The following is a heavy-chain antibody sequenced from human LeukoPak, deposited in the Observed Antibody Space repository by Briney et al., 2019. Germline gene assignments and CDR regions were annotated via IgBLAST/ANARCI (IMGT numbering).Heavy chain of an antibody. CDR1: GYTFTSYD. J-gene: IGHJ6*02. CDR3: ARLDEYSSSSRYYGMDV. CDR2: IIPIFGTA. V-gene: IGHV1-69*13. D-gene: IGHD6-6*01. Sequence: ASVKVSCKASGYTFTSYDINWVRQAPGQGLEWMGGIIPIFGTANYAQKFQGRVTITADESTSTAYMELSSLRSEDTAVYYCARLDEYSSSSRYYGMDVWGQGTTVTVSS.